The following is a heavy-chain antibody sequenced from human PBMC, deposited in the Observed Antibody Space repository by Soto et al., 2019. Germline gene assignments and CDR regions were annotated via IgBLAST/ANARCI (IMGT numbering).Heavy chain of an antibody. CDR3: ARVTSMVRGVIANWFDP. D-gene: IGHD3-10*01. Sequence: QVPLVQSGAEVKKPGSSVTVSCKASGGTFSSYAIHWVRQAPGQGLEWMGGIIPMYGPAKYAQRFQGRVTITADESTTTVYMELTSLTSQDTAVYYWARVTSMVRGVIANWFDPWGHGTLVTVSS. CDR1: GGTFSSYA. V-gene: IGHV1-69*01. CDR2: IIPMYGPA. J-gene: IGHJ5*02.